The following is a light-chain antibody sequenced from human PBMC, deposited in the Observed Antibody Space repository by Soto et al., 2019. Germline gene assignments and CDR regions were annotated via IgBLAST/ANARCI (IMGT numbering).Light chain of an antibody. CDR3: QQYGNSLWT. V-gene: IGKV3-20*01. CDR2: GAT. J-gene: IGKJ1*01. CDR1: QSVSSTF. Sequence: EIVLTQSPGTLSLSPGEGATLSCRASQSVSSTFLAWYQQKAGQAPRLLIYGATRRASGIPDRFSGSGSGTDFTLTISRLEPEDFAVYFCQQYGNSLWTFGQGTKVDIK.